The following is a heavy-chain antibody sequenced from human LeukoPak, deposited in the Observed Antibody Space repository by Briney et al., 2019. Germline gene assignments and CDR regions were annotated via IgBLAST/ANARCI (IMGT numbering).Heavy chain of an antibody. CDR1: GYTFTGYY. CDR2: INPNSGGT. Sequence: ASVKVSCKASGYTFTGYYLHWVRQAPGQGLEWMGWINPNSGGTNYAQMFQGRVTMTRDTSISTAYMEVSRLRSDDTAVYYCARVGGPGYSSGWYGYWGQGTLVTVSS. D-gene: IGHD6-19*01. CDR3: ARVGGPGYSSGWYGY. V-gene: IGHV1-2*02. J-gene: IGHJ4*02.